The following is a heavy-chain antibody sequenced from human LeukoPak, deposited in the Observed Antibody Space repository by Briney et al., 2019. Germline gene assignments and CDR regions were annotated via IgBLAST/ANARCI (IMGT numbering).Heavy chain of an antibody. Sequence: GGSLRLSCVASGFIVSNNYMSWVRQAPGKGLEWVSVLYNAGSTYYADSVKGRFTISRDNSKNTLYLQMYSLRAEDTAVYYYAKNSGWFRFDYWGQGTLVTVSS. CDR2: LYNAGST. J-gene: IGHJ4*02. D-gene: IGHD6-13*01. CDR3: AKNSGWFRFDY. CDR1: GFIVSNNY. V-gene: IGHV3-53*01.